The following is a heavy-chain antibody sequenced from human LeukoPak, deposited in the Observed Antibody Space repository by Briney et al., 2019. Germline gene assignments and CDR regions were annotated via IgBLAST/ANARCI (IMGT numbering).Heavy chain of an antibody. CDR1: GVSISNYY. J-gene: IGHJ3*02. CDR3: ARYRNEALFAFDI. V-gene: IGHV4-59*01. D-gene: IGHD1-14*01. Sequence: SETLSLTCTVSGVSISNYYWSWNRQPPGKGLEWIGYIYYSGNTDYNPSLKSRVTISVDTSKNQFSLRLNSVTAADTAVYYCARYRNEALFAFDIWGQGTMVTVSS. CDR2: IYYSGNT.